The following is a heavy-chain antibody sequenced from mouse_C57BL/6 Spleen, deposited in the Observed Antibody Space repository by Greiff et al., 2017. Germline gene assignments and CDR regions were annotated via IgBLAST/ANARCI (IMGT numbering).Heavy chain of an antibody. CDR3: ARNLDSSGPFAY. CDR2: IYPGDGDT. V-gene: IGHV1-82*01. J-gene: IGHJ3*01. D-gene: IGHD3-2*02. Sequence: QVQLKQSGPELVKPGASVKISCKASGYAFSSSWMNWVKQRPGKGLEWIGRIYPGDGDTNYNGKFKGKATLTADKSSSTAYMQLSSLTSEDSAVYFCARNLDSSGPFAYWGQGTLVTVSA. CDR1: GYAFSSSW.